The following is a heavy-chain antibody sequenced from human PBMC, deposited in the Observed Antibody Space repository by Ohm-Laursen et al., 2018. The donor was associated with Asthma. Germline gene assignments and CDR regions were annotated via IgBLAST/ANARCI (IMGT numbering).Heavy chain of an antibody. D-gene: IGHD1-1*01. Sequence: SSLRLSCAASGFTFSSYGMHWVRQAPGKGLEWVAVISYDGSNKYYADSVKGRFTISRDNSKNTLYLQMNSLRAEDTAVYYCAKDNRWRNWNHYFDYWGQGTLVTVSS. CDR3: AKDNRWRNWNHYFDY. CDR2: ISYDGSNK. CDR1: GFTFSSYG. J-gene: IGHJ4*02. V-gene: IGHV3-30*18.